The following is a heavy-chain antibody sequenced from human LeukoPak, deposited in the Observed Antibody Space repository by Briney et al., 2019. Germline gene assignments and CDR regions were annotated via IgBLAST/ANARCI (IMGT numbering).Heavy chain of an antibody. CDR3: ARDYSGEGSYSRDY. V-gene: IGHV1-2*02. J-gene: IGHJ4*02. Sequence: ASVKVSCKPSGYTFTGYDIHWVRQAPGQGLQWMGWMKPSTGATNYAQEFQGRVTMTRDTSVGTAHMELSRLTPDDTALYYCARDYSGEGSYSRDYWGQGSLVTVSS. CDR1: GYTFTGYD. D-gene: IGHD3-10*01. CDR2: MKPSTGAT.